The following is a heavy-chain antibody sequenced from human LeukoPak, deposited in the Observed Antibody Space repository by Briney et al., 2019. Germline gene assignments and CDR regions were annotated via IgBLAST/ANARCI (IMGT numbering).Heavy chain of an antibody. J-gene: IGHJ5*02. CDR2: IYYSGST. Sequence: PSETLSLTCTVSGGSISSSSYYWGWIRQPPGKGLEWIGSIYYSGSTYYNPSLKSRVTISVDTSKNQFSLKLSSVTAADTAVYYCARVMTTVTNNWFDPWGQGTLVTVSS. CDR1: GGSISSSSYY. V-gene: IGHV4-39*07. CDR3: ARVMTTVTNNWFDP. D-gene: IGHD4-17*01.